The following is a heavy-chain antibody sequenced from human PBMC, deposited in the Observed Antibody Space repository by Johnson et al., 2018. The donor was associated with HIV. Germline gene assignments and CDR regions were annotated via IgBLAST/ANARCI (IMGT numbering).Heavy chain of an antibody. D-gene: IGHD2-2*02. Sequence: EVQLVESGGGLVQPGGSLRLSCAASGFTFDDYAMHWVRQAPGKGLEWVSGISWNSGSIGYADSVKGRFTLSRDNAKNSLYLQMNSLRAEDTALYYCAKDLQYQVSDAFDIWGQGTMVTVSS. V-gene: IGHV3-9*01. CDR1: GFTFDDYA. J-gene: IGHJ3*02. CDR2: ISWNSGSI. CDR3: AKDLQYQVSDAFDI.